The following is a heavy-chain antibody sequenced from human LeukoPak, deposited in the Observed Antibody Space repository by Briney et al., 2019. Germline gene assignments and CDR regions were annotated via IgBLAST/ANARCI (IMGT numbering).Heavy chain of an antibody. CDR3: AKGNAWSHGYFDY. CDR1: GFTFSDYG. Sequence: GGSLRLSCAASGFTFSDYGMHWVRQAPGKGLEWVTFIRSDGINKYYSDSVKGRFTISRDNSKNTLYLQMNSLRPEDTAIYYCAKGNAWSHGYFDYWGQGTLVTVSS. J-gene: IGHJ4*02. CDR2: IRSDGINK. V-gene: IGHV3-30*02. D-gene: IGHD1-1*01.